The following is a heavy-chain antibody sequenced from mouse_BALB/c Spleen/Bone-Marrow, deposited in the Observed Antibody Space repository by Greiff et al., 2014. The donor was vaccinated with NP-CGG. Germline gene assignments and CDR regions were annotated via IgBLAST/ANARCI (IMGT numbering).Heavy chain of an antibody. J-gene: IGHJ3*01. CDR2: IYPGDGDT. CDR3: ARTGNLAWFAY. Sequence: QVQLQQSGAELVRPGSSVKISCKASGYAFSSYWMNWVKQRPGQGLEWIGQIYPGDGDTNYNGKFKGKATLTADKSSSTAYMQLSSLTSEDSAVYFSARTGNLAWFAYWGQGTLVTVSA. CDR1: GYAFSSYW. D-gene: IGHD2-1*01. V-gene: IGHV1-80*01.